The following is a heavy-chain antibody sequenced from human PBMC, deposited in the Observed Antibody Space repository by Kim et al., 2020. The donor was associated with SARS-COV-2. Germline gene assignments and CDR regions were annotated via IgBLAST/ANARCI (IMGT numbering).Heavy chain of an antibody. J-gene: IGHJ1*01. CDR2: VYYSGTI. V-gene: IGHV4-39*01. CDR1: GDSVRSSYYF. CDR3: ASGPAQVVPRYVF. D-gene: IGHD2-21*01. Sequence: SETLSLTCSVSGDSVRSSYYFWGWIRQPPGKGLEYLGNVYYSGTISYNSSLKSRATILVDASENKLSLKLTSVTAADTALYFCASGPAQVVPRYVFWGPG.